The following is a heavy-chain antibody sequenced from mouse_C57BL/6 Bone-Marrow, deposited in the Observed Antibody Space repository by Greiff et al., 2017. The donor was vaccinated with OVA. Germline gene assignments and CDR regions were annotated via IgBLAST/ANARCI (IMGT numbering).Heavy chain of an antibody. J-gene: IGHJ2*01. D-gene: IGHD3-3*01. CDR1: GFTFSSYG. CDR3: SRRRGRHYFDY. CDR2: ISSGGSYT. V-gene: IGHV5-6*01. Sequence: EVQLVESGGDLVKPGGSLKLSCAASGFTFSSYGMSWVRQTPDKRLEWVATISSGGSYTYYPDSVKGRFAISRDNAKNTLYLQMSSLKSDDTAMNYWSRRRGRHYFDYWGQGTTLTVSS.